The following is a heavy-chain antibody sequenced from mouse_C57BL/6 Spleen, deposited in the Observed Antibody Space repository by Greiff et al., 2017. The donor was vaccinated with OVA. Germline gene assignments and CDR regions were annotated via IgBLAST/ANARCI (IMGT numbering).Heavy chain of an antibody. J-gene: IGHJ2*01. CDR3: ARGLLGRY. Sequence: QVQLKQPGAELVRPGSSVKLSCKASGYTFTSYWMDWVKQRPGQGLEWIGNIYPSDSETHYNQKFKDKATLTVDKSSSTAYMQLSSLTSEDSAVYYCARGLLGRYWGQGTTLTVSS. CDR2: IYPSDSET. V-gene: IGHV1-61*01. CDR1: GYTFTSYW. D-gene: IGHD4-1*01.